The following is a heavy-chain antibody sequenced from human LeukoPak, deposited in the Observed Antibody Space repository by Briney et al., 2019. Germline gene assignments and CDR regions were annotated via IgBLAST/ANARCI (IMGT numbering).Heavy chain of an antibody. V-gene: IGHV4-4*07. Sequence: SETLSLTCTVSGGSISSYYWSWIRQPAGKGLEWIGRIYTSGSTNYNTSLKSRVTMSVDTSKNQFSLKLSSVTAADTAVYYCARDLRWGSMVRGVISSYYYGMDVWGQGTTVTVSS. CDR1: GGSISSYY. D-gene: IGHD3-10*01. CDR2: IYTSGST. J-gene: IGHJ6*02. CDR3: ARDLRWGSMVRGVISSYYYGMDV.